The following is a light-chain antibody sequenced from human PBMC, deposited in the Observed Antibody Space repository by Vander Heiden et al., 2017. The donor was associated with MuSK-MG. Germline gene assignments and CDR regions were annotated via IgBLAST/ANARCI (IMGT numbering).Light chain of an antibody. Sequence: DTQLTQPPSSLSASAGDRVTITCRASQGISNYLAWYQQKPGKVPKLLIYAASTLQSGVPSRFSGSGSGTDFTLTISCLQPEDVATYYCQKYYSDPYTFGAGTKVEIK. J-gene: IGKJ4*01. CDR3: QKYYSDPYT. CDR1: QGISNY. V-gene: IGKV1-27*01. CDR2: AAS.